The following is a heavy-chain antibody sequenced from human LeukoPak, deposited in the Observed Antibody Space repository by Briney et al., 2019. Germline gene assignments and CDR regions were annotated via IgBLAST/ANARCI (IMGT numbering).Heavy chain of an antibody. D-gene: IGHD6-19*01. V-gene: IGHV1-69*01. CDR2: IIPIFGTA. CDR1: GGTFSSYA. J-gene: IGHJ4*02. CDR3: ARGPVAVAGHEGPFDY. Sequence: ASVKVSCKASGGTFSSYAISWVRQAPGQGLEWMGGIIPIFGTANYAQKFQGRVTITADESTSTAYMELSSLRSEDTAVYYCARGPVAVAGHEGPFDYWGQGTLVTVSS.